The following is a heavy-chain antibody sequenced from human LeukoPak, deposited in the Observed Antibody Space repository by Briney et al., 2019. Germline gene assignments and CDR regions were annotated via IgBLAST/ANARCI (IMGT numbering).Heavy chain of an antibody. J-gene: IGHJ3*02. CDR2: IYSGGST. CDR3: ARAARQLDDAFDI. CDR1: GFTVSSNY. Sequence: GGSLRLSCAASGFTVSSNYMSWVRQAPGKGLEGVSVIYSGGSTYHADSVRGRFTISRDNSKNTLYLQMNSLRAEDTAVYYCARAARQLDDAFDIWGQGTMVTVSS. D-gene: IGHD6-6*01. V-gene: IGHV3-53*01.